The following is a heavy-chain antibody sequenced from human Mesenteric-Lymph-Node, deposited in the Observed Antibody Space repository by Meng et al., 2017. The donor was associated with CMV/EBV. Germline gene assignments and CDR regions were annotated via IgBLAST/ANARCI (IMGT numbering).Heavy chain of an antibody. CDR3: AIQYCSSTSCPFDY. CDR2: IIPIHDIP. CDR1: GGTFNTYA. J-gene: IGHJ4*02. V-gene: IGHV1-69*04. Sequence: SGGTFNTYAISWVRQAPGQGLEWMGRIIPIHDIPNYAQKFQDRVTITADKSTSTAYMELTSLRSEDTAVYYCAIQYCSSTSCPFDYWGQGTLVTVSS. D-gene: IGHD2-2*01.